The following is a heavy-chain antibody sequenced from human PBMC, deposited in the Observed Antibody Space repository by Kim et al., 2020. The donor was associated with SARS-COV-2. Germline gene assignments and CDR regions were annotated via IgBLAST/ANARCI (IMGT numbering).Heavy chain of an antibody. CDR1: GGSISSGDYY. J-gene: IGHJ6*02. V-gene: IGHV4-30-4*01. Sequence: SETLSLTCTVSGGSISSGDYYWSWIRQPPGKGLEWIGYIYYSGSTYYNPSLKSRVTISVDTSKNQFSLKLSSVTAADTAVYYCARSEHYYYYYGMDVWGQGTTVTVSS. CDR3: ARSEHYYYYYGMDV. CDR2: IYYSGST.